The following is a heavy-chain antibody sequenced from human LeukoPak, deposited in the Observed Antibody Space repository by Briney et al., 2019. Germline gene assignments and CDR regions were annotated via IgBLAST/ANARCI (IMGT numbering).Heavy chain of an antibody. CDR3: ARAIRIAAAGPYYYGMDV. Sequence: GGSLRLSCAASGFTFSSYSMNWVRQAPGKGLEWVSSISSSSSYIYYADSVKGRFTISRDNAKNSLYLQMNSLGAEDTAVYYCARAIRIAAAGPYYYGMDVWGQGTTVTVSS. CDR1: GFTFSSYS. V-gene: IGHV3-21*01. D-gene: IGHD6-13*01. CDR2: ISSSSSYI. J-gene: IGHJ6*02.